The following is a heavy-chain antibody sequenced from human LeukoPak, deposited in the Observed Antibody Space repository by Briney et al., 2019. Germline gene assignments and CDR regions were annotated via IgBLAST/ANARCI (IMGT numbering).Heavy chain of an antibody. D-gene: IGHD4-17*01. CDR3: ARDGSYGDYVFEEFYFDY. V-gene: IGHV1-69*13. CDR1: GGTFSSYA. CDR2: IIPIFGTA. Sequence: SVKVSCKASGGTFSSYAIGWVRQAPGQGLEWMGGIIPIFGTANYAQKFQGRVTITADESTSTAYMELSSLRSEDTAVYYCARDGSYGDYVFEEFYFDYWGQGTLVTVSS. J-gene: IGHJ4*02.